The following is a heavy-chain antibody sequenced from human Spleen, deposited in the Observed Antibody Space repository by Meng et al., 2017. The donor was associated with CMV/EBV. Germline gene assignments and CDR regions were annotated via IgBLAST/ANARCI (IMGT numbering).Heavy chain of an antibody. CDR2: VYPGDSDT. Sequence: GESLKISCKASGYSFTNYWIAWVRQTPGKGLEWMGFVYPGDSDTRYSPSVQGQVTISADKSISTAYLQWSSLKASDTAIYYCARMRCEGDCFFDFWGQGTLVTVSS. J-gene: IGHJ4*02. D-gene: IGHD2-21*01. V-gene: IGHV5-51*01. CDR3: ARMRCEGDCFFDF. CDR1: GYSFTNYW.